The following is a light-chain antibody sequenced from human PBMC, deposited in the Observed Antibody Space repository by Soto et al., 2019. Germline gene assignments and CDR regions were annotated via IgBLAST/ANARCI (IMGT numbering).Light chain of an antibody. CDR1: SSDISDYAS. CDR3: QSYDSSLSGYV. CDR2: AVS. Sequence: QSVLTQPASVSGSPGQSITISCTGTSSDISDYASVPWYQQHPGKAPKLMIFAVSNRPSGVSNRFSGSKSGNTASLTISGLQAEDEADYYCQSYDSSLSGYVFGTGTKVTVL. J-gene: IGLJ1*01. V-gene: IGLV2-14*01.